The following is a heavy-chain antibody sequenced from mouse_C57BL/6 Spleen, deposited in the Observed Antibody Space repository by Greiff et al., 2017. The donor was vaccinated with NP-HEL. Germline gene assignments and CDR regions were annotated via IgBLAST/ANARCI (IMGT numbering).Heavy chain of an antibody. Sequence: EVQLQQSGAELVRPGASVKLSCTASGFNIKDDYMHWVKQRPEQGLEWIGWIDPENGDTESASKFQGKATITADTSSNTAYLQLSSLTSEDTAVYYCTYSSGYWFAYWGQGTLVTVSA. J-gene: IGHJ3*01. CDR2: IDPENGDT. CDR3: TYSSGYWFAY. V-gene: IGHV14-4*01. D-gene: IGHD3-2*02. CDR1: GFNIKDDY.